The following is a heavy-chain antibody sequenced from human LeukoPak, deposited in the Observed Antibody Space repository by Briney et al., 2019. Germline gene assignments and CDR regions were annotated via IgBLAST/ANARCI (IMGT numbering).Heavy chain of an antibody. J-gene: IGHJ1*01. CDR3: AKGKDYYDSSGYPPDHFQH. CDR1: GFTFSNYY. V-gene: IGHV3-11*01. CDR2: ISSSDSTI. D-gene: IGHD3-22*01. Sequence: PGGSLRLSCAVSGFTFSNYYMSWIRQAPGKGLEWVSYISSSDSTIYYADSVKGRFTFSRDNAKNSLYLQMNSLRAEDTAVYYCAKGKDYYDSSGYPPDHFQHWGQGTLVTVSS.